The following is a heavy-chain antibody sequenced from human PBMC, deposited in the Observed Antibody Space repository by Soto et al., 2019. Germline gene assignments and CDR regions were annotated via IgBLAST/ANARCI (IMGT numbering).Heavy chain of an antibody. CDR2: MSSDGSST. CDR3: ARGTVRDHDFGDH. Sequence: EVQLVESGGDLVQPGGSLRLSCAASGFTFSTYWMHWVRQVPGKGPEWVPRMSSDGSSTAYADSVRGRFIISRDNAKNTLYLQMNSLRVDDTAVYYCARGTVRDHDFGDHWGLGTLVAVSS. J-gene: IGHJ4*02. V-gene: IGHV3-74*01. CDR1: GFTFSTYW. D-gene: IGHD4-17*01.